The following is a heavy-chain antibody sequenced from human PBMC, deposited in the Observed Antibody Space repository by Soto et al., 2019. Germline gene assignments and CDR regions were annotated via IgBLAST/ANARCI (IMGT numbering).Heavy chain of an antibody. V-gene: IGHV4-34*01. CDR1: GGSFSGYY. D-gene: IGHD6-19*01. Sequence: SETLSLTCAVYGGSFSGYYWSWIRQPPGKGLEWIGEINHSGSTNYNPSLKSRVTISVDTSKNQFSLKLSSVTAADTAVYYCASRYSSGWYRSPWGQGTLVTVSS. J-gene: IGHJ5*02. CDR3: ASRYSSGWYRSP. CDR2: INHSGST.